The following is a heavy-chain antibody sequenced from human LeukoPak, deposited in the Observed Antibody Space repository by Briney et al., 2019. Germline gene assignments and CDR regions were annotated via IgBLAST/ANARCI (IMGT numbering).Heavy chain of an antibody. CDR2: IWNDGSNK. CDR1: GFTFSIYG. D-gene: IGHD4-11*01. CDR3: ARVPVSGPGARFDY. J-gene: IGHJ4*02. V-gene: IGHV3-33*01. Sequence: GGSLRLSCAASGFTFSIYGMHWVRQAPGKGLEWVAVIWNDGSNKYYADSVKGRFTISRDNSKNSLYLQMNSLRAEDTAVYYCARVPVSGPGARFDYWGQGTLVTVSS.